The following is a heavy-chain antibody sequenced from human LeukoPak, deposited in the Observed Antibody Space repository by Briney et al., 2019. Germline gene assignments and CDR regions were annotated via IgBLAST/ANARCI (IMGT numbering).Heavy chain of an antibody. Sequence: SVKVSCKASGGTFSSYAISWVRQAPGQGLEWMGGIIPIFGTANYAQKFQGRVTITADKSTSTAYMELGSLRSEDTAVYYCARSYSSGWYGVPAHFDYWGQGTLVTVSS. V-gene: IGHV1-69*06. CDR2: IIPIFGTA. D-gene: IGHD6-19*01. CDR3: ARSYSSGWYGVPAHFDY. CDR1: GGTFSSYA. J-gene: IGHJ4*02.